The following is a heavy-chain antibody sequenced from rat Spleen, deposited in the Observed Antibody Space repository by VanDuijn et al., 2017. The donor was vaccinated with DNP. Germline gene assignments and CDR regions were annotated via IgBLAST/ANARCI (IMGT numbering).Heavy chain of an antibody. CDR3: ARHVLPLRVWDY. D-gene: IGHD4-1*01. V-gene: IGHV5-22*01. Sequence: EVQLVESGGGLVQPGRSLKLSCAASGFTFSDYYMAWVRQAPTKGLEWVAYISYDGGTTYHGDSVRGRFTISRDIAKNTLYLQMNSLRSEDMATYYCARHVLPLRVWDYWGQGVMVTVSS. J-gene: IGHJ2*01. CDR1: GFTFSDYY. CDR2: ISYDGGTT.